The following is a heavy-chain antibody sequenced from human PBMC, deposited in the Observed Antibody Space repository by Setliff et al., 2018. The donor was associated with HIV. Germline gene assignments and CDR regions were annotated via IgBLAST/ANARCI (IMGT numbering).Heavy chain of an antibody. CDR2: FYYSGSS. Sequence: SETLSLTCIVSGYSISNGFYWGWIRQPPGKGLEWIGNFYYSGSSHYNPSLKRRVTISVDPSKNQILLRLSSVTAADTAVYYCARLSGGMVPNYWGQGTLVTVSS. CDR1: GYSISNGFY. V-gene: IGHV4-38-2*02. J-gene: IGHJ4*02. D-gene: IGHD3-10*01. CDR3: ARLSGGMVPNY.